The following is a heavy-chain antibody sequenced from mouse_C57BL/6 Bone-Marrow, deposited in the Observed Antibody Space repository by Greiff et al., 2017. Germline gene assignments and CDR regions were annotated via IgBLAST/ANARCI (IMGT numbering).Heavy chain of an antibody. D-gene: IGHD1-1*01. Sequence: VQLQQPGAELVKPGASVKLSCKASGYTFTSYWMQWVKQRPGQGLEWIGEIDPSDSYTNYNQKFKGKATLTVDNTSSTAYMQLSSLTSEDSAVYYCAREDYYGSSSAWFAYWGQGTLVTVSA. J-gene: IGHJ3*01. CDR1: GYTFTSYW. CDR3: AREDYYGSSSAWFAY. V-gene: IGHV1-50*01. CDR2: IDPSDSYT.